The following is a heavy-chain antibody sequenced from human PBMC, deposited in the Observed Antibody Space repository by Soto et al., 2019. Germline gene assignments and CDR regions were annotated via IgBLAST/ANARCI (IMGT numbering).Heavy chain of an antibody. V-gene: IGHV4-31*03. CDR3: AREPSI. CDR2: IYYSGYT. J-gene: IGHJ4*02. Sequence: QVQLQESGPGLVKPSQTLSLTCTVSGGSISSGGYYWNWIRQHPGKGLEWIGYIYYSGYTYYNPSLQSRVTTSVATSKHQSSLKLSSVTAADTAVYYCAREPSIWGQGTLVTVSS. CDR1: GGSISSGGYY.